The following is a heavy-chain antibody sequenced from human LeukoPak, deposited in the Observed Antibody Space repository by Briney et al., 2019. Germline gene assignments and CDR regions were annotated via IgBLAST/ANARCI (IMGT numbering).Heavy chain of an antibody. J-gene: IGHJ6*03. D-gene: IGHD1-26*01. Sequence: PGGSLSLSCTPSGFTFNSYAMCWVRQAAGKGLEWVSLIWYDGSNKYYAASVKGRFTYSRENSNNTLFLQMNSLRADDKAVYYCARARGWEPNYYYYYMEVWGRGITVTV. CDR3: ARARGWEPNYYYYYMEV. CDR2: IWYDGSNK. CDR1: GFTFNSYA. V-gene: IGHV3-33*07.